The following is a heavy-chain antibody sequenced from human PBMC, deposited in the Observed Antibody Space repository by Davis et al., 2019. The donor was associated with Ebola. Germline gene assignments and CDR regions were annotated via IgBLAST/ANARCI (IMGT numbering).Heavy chain of an antibody. CDR3: ARVRGAGILGYRRFDP. D-gene: IGHD2-2*03. Sequence: SETLSLTCTVSGGSVSSGNYYWSWIRQPPGKGLEWIGYIYYSGSTNYNPSLKSRVSISVDTSKNQFSLKLSSVTAADTAVYYCARVRGAGILGYRRFDPWGQGTLVTVSS. V-gene: IGHV4-61*01. CDR2: IYYSGST. CDR1: GGSVSSGNYY. J-gene: IGHJ5*02.